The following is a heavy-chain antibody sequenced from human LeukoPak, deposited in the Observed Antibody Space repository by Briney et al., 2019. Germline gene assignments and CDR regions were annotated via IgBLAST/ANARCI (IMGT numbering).Heavy chain of an antibody. CDR3: ARDSGYEYWYFDL. Sequence: SQTLSLTCTVSGGSISSGGYYWSWIRQHPGKDLEWIGYIYYSGSTYYNPSLKSRVTISVDTSKNQFSLKLSSVTAADTAVYYCARDSGYEYWYFDLWGRGTLVTVSS. D-gene: IGHD5-12*01. J-gene: IGHJ2*01. CDR1: GGSISSGGYY. V-gene: IGHV4-31*03. CDR2: IYYSGST.